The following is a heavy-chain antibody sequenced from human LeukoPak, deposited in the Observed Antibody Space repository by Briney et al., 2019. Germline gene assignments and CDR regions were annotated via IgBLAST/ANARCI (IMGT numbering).Heavy chain of an antibody. V-gene: IGHV3-74*01. CDR3: ARVYGGYDGVIDY. D-gene: IGHD5-12*01. CDR1: GFTFSSYW. J-gene: IGHJ4*02. CDR2: INSDGSST. Sequence: GGSLRLSCAASGFTFSSYWMHWVRQAPGKGLVWVSRINSDGSSTTYADSVKGRFTISRDIAKNTLYLQMKSLRAEDTAVYYCARVYGGYDGVIDYWGQGTLVTVSS.